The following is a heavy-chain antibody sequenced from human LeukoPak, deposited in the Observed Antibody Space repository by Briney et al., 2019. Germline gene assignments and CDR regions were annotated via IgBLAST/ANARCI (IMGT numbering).Heavy chain of an antibody. Sequence: PSETLSLTCTVSGGSISSGSYYWSWIRQPAGKGLEWIGRIYTSGSTNYNPSLKSRVTISVDTSKNQFSLKLSSVTAADTAVYYCARDRRTYYYYMDVWGKGTTVTVSS. CDR3: ARDRRTYYYYMDV. J-gene: IGHJ6*03. CDR2: IYTSGST. CDR1: GGSISSGSYY. V-gene: IGHV4-61*02.